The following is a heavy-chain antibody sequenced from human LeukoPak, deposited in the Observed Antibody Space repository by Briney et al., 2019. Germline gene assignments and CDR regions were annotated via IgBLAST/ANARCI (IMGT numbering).Heavy chain of an antibody. CDR3: TTGQGYYYDGSGPIDY. V-gene: IGHV3-15*01. Sequence: GGSLRLSCAASGFTFSTYAMSWVRQAPGKGLEWVGRIKTKTDGGTTGYVAPVKGRFTISRDDSKNTLYLQMNSLKTEDTAVYYCTTGQGYYYDGSGPIDYWGQGTLVTVSS. CDR2: IKTKTDGGTT. D-gene: IGHD3-22*01. CDR1: GFTFSTYA. J-gene: IGHJ4*02.